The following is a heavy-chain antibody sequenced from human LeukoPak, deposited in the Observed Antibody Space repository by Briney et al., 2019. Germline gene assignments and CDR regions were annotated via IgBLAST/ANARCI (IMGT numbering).Heavy chain of an antibody. V-gene: IGHV3-21*01. CDR1: GFTFSSYS. D-gene: IGHD6-6*01. CDR2: ISSSSTYI. CDR3: ARDSNPLSISSFYFDY. J-gene: IGHJ4*02. Sequence: GGSLRLSCAASGFTFSSYSMNWVHQAPGKGLEWVSSISSSSTYIYYADSVEGRFSISRDNAKNSVNLQMNSLRVEDTAVYYCARDSNPLSISSFYFDYWGQGTLVTVSS.